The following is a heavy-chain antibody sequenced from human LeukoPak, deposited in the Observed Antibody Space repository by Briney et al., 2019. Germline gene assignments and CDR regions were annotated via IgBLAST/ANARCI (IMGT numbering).Heavy chain of an antibody. V-gene: IGHV3-21*01. J-gene: IGHJ4*02. CDR3: ARDRAAAARQPVDY. D-gene: IGHD6-13*01. CDR1: GFTFSSYS. CDR2: ISSTSTYI. Sequence: PGGSLRLSCAASGFTFSSYSMNWVRQAPGKGLEWVSSISSTSTYIYYADSLKGRFTISRGNAKNSLYLQMNSLRAEDTAVYYCARDRAAAARQPVDYWGQGTLVTVSS.